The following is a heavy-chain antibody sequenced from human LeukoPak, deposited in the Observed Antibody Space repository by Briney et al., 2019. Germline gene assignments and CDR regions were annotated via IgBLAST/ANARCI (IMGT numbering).Heavy chain of an antibody. CDR1: GYTFTSYY. D-gene: IGHD3-10*01. CDR3: ARHYGSGNANYYYYGMDV. Sequence: ASVKVPCKASGYTFTSYYMHWVRQAPGQGLEWMGIINPSGGSTSYAQKFQGRVTMTRDTSTSTVYMELSSLRSEDTAVYYCARHYGSGNANYYYYGMDVWGQGTTVTVSS. V-gene: IGHV1-46*01. CDR2: INPSGGST. J-gene: IGHJ6*02.